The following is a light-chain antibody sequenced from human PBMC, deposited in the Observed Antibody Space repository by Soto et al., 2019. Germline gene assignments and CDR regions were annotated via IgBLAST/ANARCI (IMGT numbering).Light chain of an antibody. CDR1: SSDVGGYDY. CDR2: EVS. V-gene: IGLV2-14*01. Sequence: QSVLTQPASVSGSPGQSITISCTGTSSDVGGYDYVSWYQQHPGKAPKLMIYEVSNRPTGVPNRFSGSKAGNTASLTSSGLQGEDEDDYYCSSYTSRSTLVFGGGTKLTVL. CDR3: SSYTSRSTLV. J-gene: IGLJ3*02.